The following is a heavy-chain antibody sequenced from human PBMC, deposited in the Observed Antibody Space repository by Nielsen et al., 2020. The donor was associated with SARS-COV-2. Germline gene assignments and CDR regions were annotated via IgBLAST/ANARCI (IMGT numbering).Heavy chain of an antibody. CDR1: GGSISSSSYY. D-gene: IGHD6-6*01. CDR3: ARVGSSEGYYGMDV. Sequence: SETLSLTCTVSGGSISSSSYYWGWIRQPPGKGLEWIGYIYYSGSTNYNPSLKSRVTISVDTSKNQFSLKLSSVTAADTAVYYCARVGSSEGYYGMDVWGQGTTVTVSS. CDR2: IYYSGST. J-gene: IGHJ6*02. V-gene: IGHV4-61*05.